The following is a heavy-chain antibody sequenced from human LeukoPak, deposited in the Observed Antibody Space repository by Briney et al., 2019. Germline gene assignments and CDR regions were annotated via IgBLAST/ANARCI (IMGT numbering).Heavy chain of an antibody. V-gene: IGHV3-23*01. CDR2: ISGSDSST. Sequence: GGSLRLSCAASGFTFSSYAMSWVRQAPGKGLEWVSAISGSDSSTYYADSVKGRFTISRDNSENTLFLQMNSLRVEDTAIYYCAKLGRGDYSGSSLKFAFFQHWGQGTLVTVPS. CDR3: AKLGRGDYSGSSLKFAFFQH. CDR1: GFTFSSYA. D-gene: IGHD4-23*01. J-gene: IGHJ1*01.